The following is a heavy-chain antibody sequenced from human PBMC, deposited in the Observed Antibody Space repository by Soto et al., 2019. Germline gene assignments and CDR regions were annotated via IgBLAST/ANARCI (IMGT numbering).Heavy chain of an antibody. Sequence: PSETLSLTCAVSGYSISRGYFWGWIRQPPGKGLEWIGSFYHSGGTYYNPSLKSRVTISADTSKNHLSLKLASVTAADTAVYYCAGDYGTIQNYFDYWGQGNLVTVSS. D-gene: IGHD4-17*01. CDR3: AGDYGTIQNYFDY. V-gene: IGHV4-38-2*01. J-gene: IGHJ4*02. CDR1: GYSISRGYF. CDR2: FYHSGGT.